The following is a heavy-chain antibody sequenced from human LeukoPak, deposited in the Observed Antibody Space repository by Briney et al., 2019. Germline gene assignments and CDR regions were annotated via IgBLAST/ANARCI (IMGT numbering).Heavy chain of an antibody. Sequence: ASVHVSFQASGYTFTSYGISWVRQAPGQELEWMGCISAYNGNTNYAQKLQGRVTMTTDTPTSTAYMELRSLRSDDTAVYYCARALYQYCSSTSCPTAFDYWGQGTLVTVSS. CDR1: GYTFTSYG. J-gene: IGHJ4*02. CDR2: ISAYNGNT. D-gene: IGHD2-2*01. CDR3: ARALYQYCSSTSCPTAFDY. V-gene: IGHV1-18*04.